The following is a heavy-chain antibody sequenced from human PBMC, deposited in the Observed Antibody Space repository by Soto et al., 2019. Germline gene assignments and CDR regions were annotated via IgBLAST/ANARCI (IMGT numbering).Heavy chain of an antibody. V-gene: IGHV3-15*01. CDR2: IKSKTDGGKT. Sequence: GGSLRLSCAASGFTFSNAWMSWVRQAPGKGLEWVGRIKSKTDGGKTDYAAPVKGRFTISRDDSKNTLYLQMNSLKTEDTAVYYCTTEVPSVSSSFAYWGQGTLVTVAS. J-gene: IGHJ4*02. D-gene: IGHD6-6*01. CDR1: GFTFSNAW. CDR3: TTEVPSVSSSFAY.